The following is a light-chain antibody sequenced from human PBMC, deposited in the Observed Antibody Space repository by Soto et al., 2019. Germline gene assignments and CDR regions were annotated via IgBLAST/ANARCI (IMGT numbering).Light chain of an antibody. CDR1: QSVNNN. Sequence: ETLMTQSPATLSVSPGERATLSCRASQSVNNNLAWYQQKLGQAPRVLIYGASTRATGIPARFTGSGSGTEFILTITSLQSEDSAVYYCQEYNTWPITFGQGTRLEIK. CDR2: GAS. J-gene: IGKJ5*01. CDR3: QEYNTWPIT. V-gene: IGKV3-15*01.